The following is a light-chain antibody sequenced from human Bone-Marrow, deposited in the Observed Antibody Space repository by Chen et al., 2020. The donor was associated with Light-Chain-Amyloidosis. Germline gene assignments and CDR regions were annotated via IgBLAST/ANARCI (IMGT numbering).Light chain of an antibody. V-gene: IGLV1-47*01. CDR2: RNN. Sequence: QSVLTQPPSASGTPGQRVSISGSGSSSNIGPNYVFWYQHLPGSAPKLLIYRNNQWPSGVPDRFSGSKSGTSASLAINGLRSEDEADYYCAAWDDSLSGWVFGGGTRLTVL. CDR1: SSNIGPNY. J-gene: IGLJ3*02. CDR3: AAWDDSLSGWV.